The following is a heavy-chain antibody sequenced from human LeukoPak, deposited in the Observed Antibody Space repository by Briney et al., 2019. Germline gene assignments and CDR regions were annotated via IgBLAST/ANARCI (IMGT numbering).Heavy chain of an antibody. D-gene: IGHD1-26*01. CDR2: IKQDGSEI. CDR1: GFTFNNHW. Sequence: AGSLRLSCAASGFTFNNHWMSWVRQAPGNGLEWVANIKQDGSEIYYVDSVKGRFTISRDNAKNSLYLQMNSLRAEDTAVYHCARLGTSRYSWFDPWGQGTLVTVSS. J-gene: IGHJ5*02. V-gene: IGHV3-7*01. CDR3: ARLGTSRYSWFDP.